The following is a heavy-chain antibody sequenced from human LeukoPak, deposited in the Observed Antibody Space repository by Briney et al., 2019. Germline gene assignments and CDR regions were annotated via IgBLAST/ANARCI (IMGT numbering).Heavy chain of an antibody. CDR3: AEDQYVIMTGYCRVGWVGGSLVGVRFGSASAPTIDPYM. J-gene: IGHJ6*03. D-gene: IGHD3-9*01. V-gene: IGHV3-23*01. Sequence: PGGSLRLSCAASGFTFSSCAMSWVRQAPGKGLEWVSAIRGSGGSTYYADSVKGRFTIPRDNSKNTLYLQMNSLRAEDTAVYYCAEDQYVIMTGYCRVGWVGGSLVGVRFGSASAPTIDPYM. CDR2: IRGSGGST. CDR1: GFTFSSCA.